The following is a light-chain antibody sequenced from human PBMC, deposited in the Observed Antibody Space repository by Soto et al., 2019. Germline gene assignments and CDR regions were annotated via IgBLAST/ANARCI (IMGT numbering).Light chain of an antibody. V-gene: IGLV2-8*01. J-gene: IGLJ1*01. CDR1: ISDVGGYNY. Sequence: QTLLDQPPSAAGSPGQSFTISCTGTISDVGGYNYVSWYQQCPGKAPKLLIYEVTKRPSGVPDRFSGSKAGNTASLTVSGLHIHDEADYYCSSYTTSVRVFGTGTKSPS. CDR2: EVT. CDR3: SSYTTSVRV.